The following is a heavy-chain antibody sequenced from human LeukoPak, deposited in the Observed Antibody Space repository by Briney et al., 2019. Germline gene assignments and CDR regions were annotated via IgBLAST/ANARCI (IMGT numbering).Heavy chain of an antibody. V-gene: IGHV3-23*01. J-gene: IGHJ4*02. Sequence: PGGTLRLSCAASGFTFSSYGMSWVRQAPGKGLEWVSAISGSGGSTYYADSVKGRFTISRDNAKNSLYLQMNSLRAEDTAVYYCARDSPPTAKDYWGQGTLVTVSS. CDR3: ARDSPPTAKDY. CDR1: GFTFSSYG. CDR2: ISGSGGST.